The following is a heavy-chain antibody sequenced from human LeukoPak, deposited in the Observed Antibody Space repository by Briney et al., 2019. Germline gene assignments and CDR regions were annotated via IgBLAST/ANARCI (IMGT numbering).Heavy chain of an antibody. V-gene: IGHV3-74*01. D-gene: IGHD5-12*01. CDR2: INPDGSVT. Sequence: PGGSLRLSCGASGFTFSHYWMHWVRQAPGKGLEWVSRINPDGSVTTYADSVKGRFTISRDNAKNTLYLQMNSLRDEDTAVYYCGRDLSGAPDYWGQGTLVTVSS. CDR3: GRDLSGAPDY. J-gene: IGHJ4*02. CDR1: GFTFSHYW.